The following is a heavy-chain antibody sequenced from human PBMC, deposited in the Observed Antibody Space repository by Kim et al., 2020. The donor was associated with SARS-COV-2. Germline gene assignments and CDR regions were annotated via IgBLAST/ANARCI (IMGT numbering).Heavy chain of an antibody. Sequence: TDGGTTDYAAPVKGRFTISRDDSKNTLYLQMNSLKTEDTAVYYCTSNALVWGQGTLVTVSS. CDR2: TDGGTT. CDR3: TSNALV. J-gene: IGHJ4*02. V-gene: IGHV3-15*01.